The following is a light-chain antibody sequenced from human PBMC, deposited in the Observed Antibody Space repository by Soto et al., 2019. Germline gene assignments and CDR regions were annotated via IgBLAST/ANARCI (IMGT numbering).Light chain of an antibody. CDR1: SSNIGAGYD. CDR3: QSYDSSLSGWV. Sequence: QSVLTQPPSVSGAPGQRVTISCTGSSSNIGAGYDVHWYQQLPGTAPKLLIYGNSNRPSGVPDRFSGSKSGTSASLVITGFQAADEDDYYCQSYDSSLSGWVFGGGTELTVL. J-gene: IGLJ3*02. CDR2: GNS. V-gene: IGLV1-40*01.